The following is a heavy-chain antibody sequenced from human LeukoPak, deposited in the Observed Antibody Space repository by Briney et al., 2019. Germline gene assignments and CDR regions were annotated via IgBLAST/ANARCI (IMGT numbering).Heavy chain of an antibody. CDR1: GGSISSYY. Sequence: PSETLSLTCTVSGGSISSYYWSWIRQPPGKGLEWIGYIYYSGSTNYNPSLKSRVTISVDTSKNQFSLKLSSVTAADTAVYYCARMPAAVDCWGQGTLVTVSS. CDR2: IYYSGST. CDR3: ARMPAAVDC. D-gene: IGHD2-2*01. V-gene: IGHV4-59*08. J-gene: IGHJ4*02.